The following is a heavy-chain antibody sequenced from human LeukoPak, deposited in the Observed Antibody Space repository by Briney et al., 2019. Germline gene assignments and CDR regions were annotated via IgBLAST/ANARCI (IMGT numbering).Heavy chain of an antibody. J-gene: IGHJ1*01. CDR1: GGSISSSSYY. Sequence: KSSETLSLTCTVSGGSISSSSYYWGWIRQPPGKGLEWIGSIYYSGSTYYNPSLKSRVTISVDTSKNQFSLKLSSVTAADTAVYYCARHGIVGATTEYFQHWGQGTLVTVSS. CDR3: ARHGIVGATTEYFQH. V-gene: IGHV4-39*01. CDR2: IYYSGST. D-gene: IGHD1-26*01.